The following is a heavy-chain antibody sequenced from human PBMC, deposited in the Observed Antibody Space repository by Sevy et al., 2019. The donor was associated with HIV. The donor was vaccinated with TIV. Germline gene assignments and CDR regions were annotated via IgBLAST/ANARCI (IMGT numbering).Heavy chain of an antibody. J-gene: IGHJ4*02. CDR3: AGENAWGRGYS. D-gene: IGHD1-26*01. Sequence: SETLSLTCTVSGGSITSLYWNWIRQPPGKGLEWIANIYYKGHINYNPSLKSRVTLSLNTSKNQFSLRLSSVTAADTAMYYCAGENAWGRGYSWGQGTLVTVSS. CDR2: IYYKGHI. V-gene: IGHV4-59*08. CDR1: GGSITSLY.